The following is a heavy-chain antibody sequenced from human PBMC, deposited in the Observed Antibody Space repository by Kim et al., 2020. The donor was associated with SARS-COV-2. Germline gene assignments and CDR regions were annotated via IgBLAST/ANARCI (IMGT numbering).Heavy chain of an antibody. Sequence: YADSVRGIFTISRDTSKTTLYLQMNSLGAEDTAVYYCARSITMVRGVIPYWGQGTLVTVSS. CDR3: ARSITMVRGVIPY. D-gene: IGHD3-10*01. J-gene: IGHJ4*02. V-gene: IGHV3-66*01.